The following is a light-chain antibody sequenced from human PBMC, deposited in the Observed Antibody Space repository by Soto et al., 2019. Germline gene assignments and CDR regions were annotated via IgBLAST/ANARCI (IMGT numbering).Light chain of an antibody. CDR1: TSDVGGYNY. V-gene: IGLV2-14*01. J-gene: IGLJ3*02. Sequence: QSALTQPASVSGSPGQSITISCTGNTSDVGGYNYVSWYQQHPGKAPKLMIYEVSNRPSGVSNRFSGSKSGNTASLTTSGLQAEDEADYYCSSYTTSSTWVFGGGTQLTVL. CDR2: EVS. CDR3: SSYTTSSTWV.